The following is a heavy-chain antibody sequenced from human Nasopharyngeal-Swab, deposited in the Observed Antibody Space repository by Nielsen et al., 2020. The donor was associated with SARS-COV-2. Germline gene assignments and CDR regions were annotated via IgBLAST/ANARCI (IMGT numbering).Heavy chain of an antibody. V-gene: IGHV3-48*04. Sequence: GGSLRLFCAASGFIFSNYNMNWVRQAPGKGLEWVSYIGVTSSTRYYADSLRGRFTISRDNAKNSLYLQMNSLRAEDTAVYYCARGGSSWPHWYFDLWGRGTLVTVSS. J-gene: IGHJ2*01. CDR2: IGVTSSTR. CDR3: ARGGSSWPHWYFDL. CDR1: GFIFSNYN. D-gene: IGHD6-13*01.